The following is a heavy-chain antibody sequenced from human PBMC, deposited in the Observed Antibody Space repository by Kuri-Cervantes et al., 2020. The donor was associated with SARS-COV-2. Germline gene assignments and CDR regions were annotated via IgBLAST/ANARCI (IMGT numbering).Heavy chain of an antibody. V-gene: IGHV3-23*01. CDR2: ISGGGGST. CDR1: GFTFSSYA. D-gene: IGHD3-10*01. Sequence: GGSLRLSCAASGFTFSSYALTWVRQAPGKGLEWVSTISGGGGSTYFADSVKGRFTISRDNSKNTLYLQMNSLRAEDTAVYYCAKDLGKGPKYYYYYGMDVWGQGTTVTVSS. J-gene: IGHJ6*02. CDR3: AKDLGKGPKYYYYYGMDV.